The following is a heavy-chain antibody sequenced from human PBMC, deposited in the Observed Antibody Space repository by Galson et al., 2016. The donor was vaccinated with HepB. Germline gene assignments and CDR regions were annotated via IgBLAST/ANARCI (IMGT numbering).Heavy chain of an antibody. D-gene: IGHD1-14*01. CDR1: GFTFSRYD. CDR3: AGDGGGTGGYYYYAMDV. J-gene: IGHJ6*02. CDR2: IGTAGDT. V-gene: IGHV3-13*01. Sequence: SLRLSCAASGFTFSRYDMHWVRHVTGKGLEWVSAIGTAGDTYYPGSVKGRFTISRENAKNSLYLQMNSLRDEDTAVYYCAGDGGGTGGYYYYAMDVWGQGTTVTVSS.